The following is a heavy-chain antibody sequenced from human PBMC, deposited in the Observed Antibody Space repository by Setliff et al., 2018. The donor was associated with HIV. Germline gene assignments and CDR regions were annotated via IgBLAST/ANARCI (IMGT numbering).Heavy chain of an antibody. CDR2: IRSEGYGGTT. CDR3: ARGGSNSWSPFDY. V-gene: IGHV3-49*04. CDR1: GFTFGDYA. Sequence: GGSLRLSCTASGFTFGDYAMAWVRQAPGKGLDWVAFIRSEGYGGTTENAASVKGRFTISRDDSKSVAYLQMNSLQTEDTAVYYCARGGSNSWSPFDYWGQGTLVTVSS. D-gene: IGHD6-13*01. J-gene: IGHJ4*02.